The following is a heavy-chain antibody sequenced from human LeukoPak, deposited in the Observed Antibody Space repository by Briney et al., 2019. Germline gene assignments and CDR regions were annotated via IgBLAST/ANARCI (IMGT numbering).Heavy chain of an antibody. Sequence: GGSLRLSCAASRYTFSDHYIDWVRQAPGKGLEWVGHTRNKANNYATEYAASVKGRFTISRDDSRNSVYLQMNSLKTEDTAVYYCTRWRSGTSDWGQGTLVTVSS. CDR2: TRNKANNYAT. J-gene: IGHJ4*02. CDR1: RYTFSDHY. CDR3: TRWRSGTSD. D-gene: IGHD4-23*01. V-gene: IGHV3-72*01.